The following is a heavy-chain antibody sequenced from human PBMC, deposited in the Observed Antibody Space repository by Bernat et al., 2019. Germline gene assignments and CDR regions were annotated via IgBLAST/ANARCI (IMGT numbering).Heavy chain of an antibody. D-gene: IGHD3-10*01. CDR3: ASISMVQGSYYYYFMDV. J-gene: IGHJ6*03. CDR1: GFTVSSNY. V-gene: IGHV3-53*02. CDR2: IYSGGST. Sequence: EVQLVETGGGLIQPGGSLRRSCAASGFTVSSNYMSWVRQAPGEGLEWVSVIYSGGSTYTAHSVKGRLTISRDNSKNTLYLPMNSLRAEDTAVYYCASISMVQGSYYYYFMDVWGKGTTVTVSS.